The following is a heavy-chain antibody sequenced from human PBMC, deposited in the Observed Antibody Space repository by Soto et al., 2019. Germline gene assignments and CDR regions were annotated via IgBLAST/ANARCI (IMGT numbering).Heavy chain of an antibody. V-gene: IGHV3-7*01. J-gene: IGHJ4*02. D-gene: IGHD3-3*01. CDR1: GFTFSSYW. CDR2: IKQDGSEK. CDR3: ARDRYYDFWIGYSAYYFDY. Sequence: GESLRLSCAASGFTFSSYWMTWVRQAPGKGLEWVANIKQDGSEKYYVDSVKGRFTISRDNAKNSLYLQMNSLRAEDTAVYYCARDRYYDFWIGYSAYYFDYWGQGTLVTVSS.